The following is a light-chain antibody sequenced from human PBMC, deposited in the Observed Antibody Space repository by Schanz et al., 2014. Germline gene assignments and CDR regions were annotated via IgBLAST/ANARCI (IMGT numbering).Light chain of an antibody. CDR1: QSILYNSNSKNY. CDR3: QQYYTPPPT. Sequence: DIVLTQSPDSLAVSLGERATINCKSSQSILYNSNSKNYLAWYQQKPGQPPKLLIYWASTRESGVPDRFSGSGSGTDFPLTISSLQAEDVAVYYCQQYYTPPPTFGQGTKVEVK. CDR2: WAS. V-gene: IGKV4-1*01. J-gene: IGKJ1*01.